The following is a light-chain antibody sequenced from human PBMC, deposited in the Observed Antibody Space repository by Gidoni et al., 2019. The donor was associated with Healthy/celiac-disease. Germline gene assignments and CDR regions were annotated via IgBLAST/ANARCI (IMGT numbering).Light chain of an antibody. CDR2: GAS. CDR1: QSVSSN. Sequence: ATLYVSPGERATLSCRASQSVSSNLAWYQQKPGQAPRLLIYGASTRATGIPARFSGSGSGTEFTLTISSLQSEDFAVYYCQQYNNWPLTFGGGTKVEIK. V-gene: IGKV3-15*01. J-gene: IGKJ4*01. CDR3: QQYNNWPLT.